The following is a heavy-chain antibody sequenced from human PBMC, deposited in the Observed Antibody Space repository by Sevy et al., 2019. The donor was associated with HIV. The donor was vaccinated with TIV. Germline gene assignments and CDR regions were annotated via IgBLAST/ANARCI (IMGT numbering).Heavy chain of an antibody. CDR1: GFTFSSYS. V-gene: IGHV3-21*01. CDR2: ICSSSSYI. CDR3: ARDPTYYSSSWFFDY. J-gene: IGHJ4*02. D-gene: IGHD6-13*01. Sequence: GGSLRLSCAASGFTFSSYSMNWVRQAPGKGLEWVSSICSSSSYIYYADSVKGRFTISRDNAKNSLYLQMNSLRAEDTAVYYCARDPTYYSSSWFFDYWGQGTLVTVSS.